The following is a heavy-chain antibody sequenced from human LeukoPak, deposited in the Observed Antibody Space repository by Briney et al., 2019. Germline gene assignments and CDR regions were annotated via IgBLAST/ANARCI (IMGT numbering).Heavy chain of an antibody. Sequence: ASVKVSCEASRYTFSGYSMHWVRQAPGQGLEWMGWINPNSGGTNYAQKFQGRVTMTGDTSISTAYMELSRLTSDDTAVYYCARGRGSYSLDYWGQGTLVTVSS. J-gene: IGHJ4*02. CDR3: ARGRGSYSLDY. D-gene: IGHD1-26*01. CDR2: INPNSGGT. CDR1: RYTFSGYS. V-gene: IGHV1-2*02.